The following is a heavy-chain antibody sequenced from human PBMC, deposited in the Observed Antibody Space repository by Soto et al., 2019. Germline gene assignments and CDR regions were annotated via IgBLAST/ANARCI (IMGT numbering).Heavy chain of an antibody. CDR3: ARGVDNDWFDP. J-gene: IGHJ5*02. CDR1: GGSCSGYY. Sequence: SETLSLTCAVYGGSCSGYYWCWIRQPPGKGLEWIGEINHSGSTNYNPSLKSRFTISVDTSKNQFSLKLSSVTAADTAVYYCARGVDNDWFDPWGQGTLVTVSS. CDR2: INHSGST. V-gene: IGHV4-34*01.